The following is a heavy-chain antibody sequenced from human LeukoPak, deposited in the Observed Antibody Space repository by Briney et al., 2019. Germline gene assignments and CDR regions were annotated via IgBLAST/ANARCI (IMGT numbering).Heavy chain of an antibody. Sequence: SSETLSLTCNVSGGSISSHYWSWIRQPPGKGLEWIGEINHSGSTNYNPSLRSRVTVSVHTSKNQLSLKLSSVTAADTAVYYCARQWLVSPLFDYWGQGTLVTVSS. CDR1: GGSISSHY. V-gene: IGHV4-34*01. CDR2: INHSGST. J-gene: IGHJ4*02. CDR3: ARQWLVSPLFDY. D-gene: IGHD6-19*01.